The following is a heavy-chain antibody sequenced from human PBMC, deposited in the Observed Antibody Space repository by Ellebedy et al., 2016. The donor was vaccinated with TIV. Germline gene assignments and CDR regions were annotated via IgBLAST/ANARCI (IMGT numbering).Heavy chain of an antibody. Sequence: GESLKISCAASGFTFSSYAMTWVRQAPGKGLEWVSCIRGGGGSSYYADSVKGRFTISRDNSKTTVYLQMNSLRAEDTAVYYWAKAPREGYSYGWVFDYWGQGTLVTVSS. D-gene: IGHD5-18*01. V-gene: IGHV3-23*01. CDR1: GFTFSSYA. CDR2: IRGGGGSS. CDR3: AKAPREGYSYGWVFDY. J-gene: IGHJ4*02.